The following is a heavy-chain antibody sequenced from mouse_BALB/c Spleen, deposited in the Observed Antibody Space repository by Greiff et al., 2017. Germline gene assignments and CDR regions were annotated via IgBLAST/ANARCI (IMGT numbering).Heavy chain of an antibody. D-gene: IGHD1-1*01. Sequence: VQLQQSGAELVKPGASVKLSCTASGFNIKDTYMHWVKQRPEQGLEWIGRIDPANGNTKYDPKFQGKATITADTSSNTVYLQLSSLTSEDTAVYYCARGAVVATDFDYWGQGTTLTVSA. CDR1: GFNIKDTY. V-gene: IGHV14-3*02. CDR3: ARGAVVATDFDY. J-gene: IGHJ2*01. CDR2: IDPANGNT.